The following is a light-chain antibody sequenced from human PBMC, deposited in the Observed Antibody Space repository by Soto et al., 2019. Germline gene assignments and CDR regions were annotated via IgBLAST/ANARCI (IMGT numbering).Light chain of an antibody. V-gene: IGKV3-15*01. CDR2: GAS. CDR3: QEYNNWPPVYT. CDR1: QSLSSN. J-gene: IGKJ2*01. Sequence: EIVMTQSPATLSVSPGERATLSCRASQSLSSNLAWYQQKPGQAPRLLIYGASTRATGIPARFSGSGSGTEFTLTISSLQSEDFAVYFWQEYNNWPPVYTFGPGTKLQIK.